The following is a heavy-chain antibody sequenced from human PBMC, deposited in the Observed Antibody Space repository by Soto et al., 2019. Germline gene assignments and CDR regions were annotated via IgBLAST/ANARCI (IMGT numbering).Heavy chain of an antibody. Sequence: QVQLQESGPGLVKPSDTLSLTCAVSAYSISSSNWWGWIRQPPGKGLEWIGYIYYSGTTYYNPSLKTRVTMSVDTSKNKFSLQLTAVTAVDTAVYYCARREIQGPIDYWGQGTLVTVSS. V-gene: IGHV4-28*01. CDR2: IYYSGTT. CDR3: ARREIQGPIDY. D-gene: IGHD1-26*01. J-gene: IGHJ4*02. CDR1: AYSISSSNW.